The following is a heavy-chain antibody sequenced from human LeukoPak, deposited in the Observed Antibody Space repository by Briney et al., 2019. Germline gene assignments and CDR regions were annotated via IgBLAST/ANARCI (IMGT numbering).Heavy chain of an antibody. CDR1: GFTFSSYA. J-gene: IGHJ6*03. CDR2: ISYDGSNK. V-gene: IGHV3-30-3*01. Sequence: GRSLRLSCAASGFTFSSYAMHWVRQAPGKGLEWVAVISYDGSNKYYADSVKGRFTISRDNSKNTLYLQMNSLRAEDTAVYYCARTGNYYYYYMDVWGKGTTVTVSS. CDR3: ARTGNYYYYYMDV. D-gene: IGHD1-1*01.